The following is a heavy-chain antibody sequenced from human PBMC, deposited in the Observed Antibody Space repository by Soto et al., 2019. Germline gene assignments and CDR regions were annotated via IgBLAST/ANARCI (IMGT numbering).Heavy chain of an antibody. D-gene: IGHD3-10*01. CDR3: ARARIVMVMVRGVVSGYYHGRDV. CDR2: INPSGGST. V-gene: IGHV1-46*01. Sequence: GASVKVSCKASGYTFTSYSMHWVRQAPGQGLEWMGIINPSGGSTSYAQKFQGRVTMTRDTSTSTVYMELSSLRSEDTAVYYCARARIVMVMVRGVVSGYYHGRDVWGQGTTVTVSS. J-gene: IGHJ6*01. CDR1: GYTFTSYS.